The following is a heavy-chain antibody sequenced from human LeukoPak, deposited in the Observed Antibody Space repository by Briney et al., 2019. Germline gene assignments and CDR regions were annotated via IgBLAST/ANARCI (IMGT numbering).Heavy chain of an antibody. V-gene: IGHV1-69*13. CDR1: GYTFTSYG. Sequence: GASVKVSCKASGYTFTSYGISWVRQAPGQGLEWMGGSVPMFGTINFAPKFQGRVTITADESTRTAYMELTSLKSEDTAVYYCARGTTVTTAVLVPNDAFDIWGQGTMVTVSS. J-gene: IGHJ3*02. D-gene: IGHD4-17*01. CDR3: ARGTTVTTAVLVPNDAFDI. CDR2: SVPMFGTI.